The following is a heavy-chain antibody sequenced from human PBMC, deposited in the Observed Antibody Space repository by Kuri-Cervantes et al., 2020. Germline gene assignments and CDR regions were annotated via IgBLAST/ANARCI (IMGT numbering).Heavy chain of an antibody. V-gene: IGHV4-39*07. CDR1: GGSISSSSYY. Sequence: SETLSLTCTVPGGSISSSSYYWGWIRQPPGKGLEWIGSIYYSGSTYYNPSLKSRVTISVDTSKNQFSLKLSSVTAADTAVYYCARVPIVVVPAAPEYNWFDPWGQGTLVTVSS. CDR2: IYYSGST. CDR3: ARVPIVVVPAAPEYNWFDP. J-gene: IGHJ5*02. D-gene: IGHD2-2*01.